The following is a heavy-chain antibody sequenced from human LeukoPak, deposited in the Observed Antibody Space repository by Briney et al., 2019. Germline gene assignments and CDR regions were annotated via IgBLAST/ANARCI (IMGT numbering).Heavy chain of an antibody. Sequence: GGSLRLSCAASGFTFSSYAMSWVRQAPGKGLEWVSTITGNSGATYYADSVEGRFTISRDDSKNTLYLQMNSLRTEDTAVYFCAKKTHITIAPANYFDYWGQGTLVTVSS. J-gene: IGHJ4*02. CDR2: ITGNSGAT. V-gene: IGHV3-23*01. CDR1: GFTFSSYA. D-gene: IGHD3-9*01. CDR3: AKKTHITIAPANYFDY.